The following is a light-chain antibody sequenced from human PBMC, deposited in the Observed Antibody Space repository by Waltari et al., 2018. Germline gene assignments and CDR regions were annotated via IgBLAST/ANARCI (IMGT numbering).Light chain of an antibody. CDR1: ELGDKY. J-gene: IGLJ2*01. V-gene: IGLV3-1*01. CDR2: QDT. CDR3: QAWDNFTVA. Sequence: SYELTQPPSVSVSPGQTASISCSGDELGDKYACWYRQKPGQSPVLVLYQDTKRPSGIPERFSGSNYGIPATLTIRGTQPVDEADYYCQAWDNFTVAFGGGTKLSVL.